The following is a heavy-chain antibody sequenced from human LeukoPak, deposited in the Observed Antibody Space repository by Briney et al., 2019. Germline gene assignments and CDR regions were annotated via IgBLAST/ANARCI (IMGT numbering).Heavy chain of an antibody. CDR1: GYTFTSYG. CDR2: ISAYNGNT. CDR3: ARDRDYYGSGSHPSWFDP. D-gene: IGHD3-10*01. V-gene: IGHV1-18*04. J-gene: IGHJ5*02. Sequence: ASVKVSCKASGYTFTSYGISWVRQAPGQGLEWMGWISAYNGNTNYAQKLQGRVTMTTDTSTSTAYMELRSLRSDDTAVYYCARDRDYYGSGSHPSWFDPWGQGTLVTVSS.